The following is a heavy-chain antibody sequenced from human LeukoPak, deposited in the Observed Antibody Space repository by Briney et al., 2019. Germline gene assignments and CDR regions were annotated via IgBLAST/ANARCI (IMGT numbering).Heavy chain of an antibody. CDR1: GLTFSNYA. Sequence: GGSLRLSCAASGLTFSNYAMHWVRQAPGKGLEYVSSINSDGDSIYYVNSVKGRFTISRDNSKNTLYLQMGSLRVEDMAVYFCAGGPSSGWSPGGYYYYFYYMDVWGKGATVTVSS. CDR3: AGGPSSGWSPGGYYYYFYYMDV. V-gene: IGHV3-64*01. CDR2: INSDGDSI. J-gene: IGHJ6*03. D-gene: IGHD6-19*01.